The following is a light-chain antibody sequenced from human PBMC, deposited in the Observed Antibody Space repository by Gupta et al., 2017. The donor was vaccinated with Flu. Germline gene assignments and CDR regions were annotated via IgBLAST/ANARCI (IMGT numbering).Light chain of an antibody. J-gene: IGLJ1*01. Sequence: GQTARITCSGDALPNQYVYWFQPKPGQAPALLIYKDTERPSGIPERFSASGSGTSVTLTISGVRAEDEADYYCQSADSTSTYYVFGAGTKVTVL. CDR1: ALPNQY. CDR2: KDT. V-gene: IGLV3-25*03. CDR3: QSADSTSTYYV.